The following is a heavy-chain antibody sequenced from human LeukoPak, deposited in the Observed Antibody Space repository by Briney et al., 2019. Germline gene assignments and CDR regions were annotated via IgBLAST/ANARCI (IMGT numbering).Heavy chain of an antibody. CDR2: IIPIFGTA. D-gene: IGHD6-19*01. Sequence: SVKVSCKASGGTFSSYAISWVRQAPGQGLEWMGGIIPIFGTANYAQKFQGRVTITADESTSTAYMELSSLRSEDRAVYSCARGHSSGWNPFEYWGQGTLVTVSS. J-gene: IGHJ4*02. CDR3: ARGHSSGWNPFEY. CDR1: GGTFSSYA. V-gene: IGHV1-69*01.